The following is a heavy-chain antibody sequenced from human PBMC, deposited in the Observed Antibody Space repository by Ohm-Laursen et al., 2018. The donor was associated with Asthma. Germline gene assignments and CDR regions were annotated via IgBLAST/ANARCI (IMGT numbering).Heavy chain of an antibody. D-gene: IGHD1/OR15-1a*01. V-gene: IGHV3-30*14. CDR1: GFTFRSYA. Sequence: SLRLSCSASGFTFRSYAMHWVCQAPGKGLEWVAVGGSYYDGGLKYYADSVNGRFTVSRDDSKNTIYLQMNSLRAEDTAVYYCAISLTTPGAFDIWGQGTMITVSS. CDR3: AISLTTPGAFDI. CDR2: GGSYYDGGLK. J-gene: IGHJ3*02.